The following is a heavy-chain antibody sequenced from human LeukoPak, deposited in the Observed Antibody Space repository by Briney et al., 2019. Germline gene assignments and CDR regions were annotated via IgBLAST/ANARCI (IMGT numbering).Heavy chain of an antibody. Sequence: PGGSLRLSCSASGFTFSVPWMHWVRQAPGKGLVWVSRINPDGSSTIYADSVKGRFTISRDNAKKTLYLQMNSLRAEDSAVYYCVSIHCSGGSCLDYWGQGTLVTVSS. CDR1: GFTFSVPW. D-gene: IGHD2-15*01. CDR2: INPDGSST. J-gene: IGHJ4*02. V-gene: IGHV3-74*01. CDR3: VSIHCSGGSCLDY.